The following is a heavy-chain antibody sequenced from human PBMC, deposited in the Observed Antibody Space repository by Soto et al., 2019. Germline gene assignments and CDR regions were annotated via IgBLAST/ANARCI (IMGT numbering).Heavy chain of an antibody. Sequence: SGPTGDPTQTLTLTCTFSGFSRSASGMCVSWIRQPPGKALEWLALIDWDDDKYYSTSLKTRLTISKDTPKNQVVLTMTNMDPVDTATYYCARTQAARDRGSSTSCSNWFDPWGQGTLVTVSS. V-gene: IGHV2-70*01. CDR1: GFSRSASGMC. D-gene: IGHD2-2*01. CDR3: ARTQAARDRGSSTSCSNWFDP. CDR2: IDWDDDK. J-gene: IGHJ5*02.